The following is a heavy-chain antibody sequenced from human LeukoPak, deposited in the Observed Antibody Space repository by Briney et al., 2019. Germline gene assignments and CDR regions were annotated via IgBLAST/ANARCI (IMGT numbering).Heavy chain of an antibody. CDR3: ARGTPLTAGDY. CDR2: IYYSGST. V-gene: IGHV4-59*12. Sequence: PSETLSLTCTVSGGSISSYYWSWIRQPPGKGLEWIGYIYYSGSTNYNPSLKSRVTISVDTSKNQFSLKLSSVTAADTAVYYCARGTPLTAGDYWGQGTLVTVSS. CDR1: GGSISSYY. J-gene: IGHJ4*02.